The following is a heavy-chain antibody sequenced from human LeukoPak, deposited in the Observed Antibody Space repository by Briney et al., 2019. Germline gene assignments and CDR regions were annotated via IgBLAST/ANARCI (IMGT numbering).Heavy chain of an antibody. V-gene: IGHV1-8*03. Sequence: ASVKVSCKASGYTFTTYDINWVRQATGQGLEWMGWMNPNSGNTGYAQKFQGRVTITRNTSISTAYMELSSLRPEDTAVYYCARSLHLGELSLGYWGQGTLVTVSS. CDR1: GYTFTTYD. J-gene: IGHJ4*02. CDR2: MNPNSGNT. CDR3: ARSLHLGELSLGY. D-gene: IGHD3-16*01.